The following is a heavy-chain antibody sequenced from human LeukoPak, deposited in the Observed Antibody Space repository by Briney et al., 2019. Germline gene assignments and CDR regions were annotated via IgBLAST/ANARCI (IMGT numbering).Heavy chain of an antibody. V-gene: IGHV1-2*06. D-gene: IGHD2-15*01. CDR1: GYTFTGYY. CDR2: INPNSGGT. Sequence: ASVKVSCKASGYTFTGYYMHWVRQAPGQGLEWMGRINPNSGGTNYAQKFQGRVTMTRDTSISTGYMELSRLRSDDTAVYYCARDPCSGGSCYYYYYGMDVWGQGTTVTVSS. CDR3: ARDPCSGGSCYYYYYGMDV. J-gene: IGHJ6*02.